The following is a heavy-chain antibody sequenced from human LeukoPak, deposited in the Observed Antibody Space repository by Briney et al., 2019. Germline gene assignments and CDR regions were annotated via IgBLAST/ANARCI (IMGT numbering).Heavy chain of an antibody. J-gene: IGHJ4*02. CDR3: ARGPPPYSSSGSYYFDY. D-gene: IGHD6-6*01. V-gene: IGHV1-69*05. CDR2: IIPIFGTA. Sequence: SAKVSCKASGGTFSSYAISWVRQAPGQGLEWMGGIIPIFGTANYAQKFQGRVTITTDESTSTAYMELSSLRSEDTAVYYCARGPPPYSSSGSYYFDYWGQGTLVTVSS. CDR1: GGTFSSYA.